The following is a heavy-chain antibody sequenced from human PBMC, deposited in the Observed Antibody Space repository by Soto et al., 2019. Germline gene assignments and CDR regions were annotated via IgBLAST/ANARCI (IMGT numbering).Heavy chain of an antibody. V-gene: IGHV4-59*08. CDR1: GGSISSYY. CDR2: IYYSGST. CDR3: ARHINDINAFDI. Sequence: SETLSLTCTVSGGSISSYYWSWIRQPPGKGLEWIGYIYYSGSTNYNPSLKSRVTISVDTSKNQFSLKLSSVTAADTAVYYCARHINDINAFDIWGQGTMVTVSS. J-gene: IGHJ3*02. D-gene: IGHD3-9*01.